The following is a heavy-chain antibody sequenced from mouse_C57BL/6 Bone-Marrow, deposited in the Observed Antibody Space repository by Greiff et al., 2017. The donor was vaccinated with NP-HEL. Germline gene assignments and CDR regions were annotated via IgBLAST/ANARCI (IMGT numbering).Heavy chain of an antibody. CDR1: GFSLTSYA. Sequence: VQLVESGPGLVAPSQSLSITCTVSGFSLTSYAISWVRQPPGKGLEWLGVIWTGGGSNYNSALISRLSISKDNSKSQVFLKMNSLQTDDTARYYCAREAYYYGAWFAYWGQGTLVTVSA. V-gene: IGHV2-9-1*01. CDR2: IWTGGGS. D-gene: IGHD1-1*01. CDR3: AREAYYYGAWFAY. J-gene: IGHJ3*01.